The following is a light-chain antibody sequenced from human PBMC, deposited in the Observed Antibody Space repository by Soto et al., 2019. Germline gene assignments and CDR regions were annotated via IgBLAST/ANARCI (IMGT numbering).Light chain of an antibody. Sequence: IVMTQSPATLSVSPGERATLSCVASQSVTTNMAWYQQKPGQAPRLLIYGASTRATGIPARFSGSGSGTDFTLTISSLQSEDFAVYYCQQYNNWPPWTFGQGTKVDIK. CDR1: QSVTTN. V-gene: IGKV3-15*01. J-gene: IGKJ1*01. CDR2: GAS. CDR3: QQYNNWPPWT.